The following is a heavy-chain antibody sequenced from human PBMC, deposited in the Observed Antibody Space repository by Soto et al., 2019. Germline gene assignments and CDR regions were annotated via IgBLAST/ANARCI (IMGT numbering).Heavy chain of an antibody. V-gene: IGHV3-30*03. CDR3: AREKNSGYYRTVDY. J-gene: IGHJ4*02. CDR2: VTHDGTER. D-gene: IGHD3-10*01. CDR1: GFTLSGHG. Sequence: QVQLVASGGGVVQPGRSLSLSCAASGFTLSGHGLHWVRQAPGKGLESVAVVTHDGTERHYPDSVKGRFTITRDISKNTFYLQMNSLRVEDTAMYYCAREKNSGYYRTVDYWGQGTLVTVSS.